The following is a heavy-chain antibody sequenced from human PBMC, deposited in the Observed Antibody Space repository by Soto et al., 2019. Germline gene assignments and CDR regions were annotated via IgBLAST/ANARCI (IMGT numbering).Heavy chain of an antibody. CDR1: GYTFSGYY. D-gene: IGHD5-12*01. Sequence: SVKDSCKASGYTFSGYYLHWGRQAPGQGLEWMGWINPDTGGTNYAEKFQGRVTMTRDTSISTAYLEVNGLTSDDTAVFYCTRKVATFNFNLWGQGTQVTVSS. CDR3: TRKVATFNFNL. CDR2: INPDTGGT. J-gene: IGHJ4*02. V-gene: IGHV1-2*02.